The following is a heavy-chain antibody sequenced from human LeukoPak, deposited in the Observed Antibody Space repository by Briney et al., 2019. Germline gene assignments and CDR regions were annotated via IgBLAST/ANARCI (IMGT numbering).Heavy chain of an antibody. CDR1: GYTFTGYY. D-gene: IGHD6-13*01. V-gene: IGHV1-2*04. CDR2: INPNSGGT. J-gene: IGHJ4*02. CDR3: ARANSSSWDPFDY. Sequence: GASVKVSCKASGYTFTGYYMHWVRQAPGQGLEWMGWINPNSGGTNYAQKFQGWVTMTRDTSISTAYMELSRLRSDDTAVYYCARANSSSWDPFDYWGQGTLVTVSS.